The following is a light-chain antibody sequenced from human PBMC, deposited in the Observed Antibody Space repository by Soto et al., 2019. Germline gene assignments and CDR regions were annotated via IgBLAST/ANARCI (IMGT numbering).Light chain of an antibody. Sequence: VMPQTPDTLSVSPGERVALSCRASQSVNSKLAWYQQKPGQAPRLLIYGASTRATGIPARFSGSGSGTEFTLTISSLQSEDFAVYFCQQYNNWPPITFGQGRRLEVK. J-gene: IGKJ5*01. CDR3: QQYNNWPPIT. CDR1: QSVNSK. V-gene: IGKV3-15*01. CDR2: GAS.